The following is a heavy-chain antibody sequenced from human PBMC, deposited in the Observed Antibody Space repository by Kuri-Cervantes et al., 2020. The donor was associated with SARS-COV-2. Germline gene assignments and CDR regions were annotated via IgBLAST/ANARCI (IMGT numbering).Heavy chain of an antibody. D-gene: IGHD6-19*01. V-gene: IGHV4-34*01. CDR2: INHSGST. Sequence: SETLSLTCAVYGGSFSGYYWSWIRQPPEKGLEWIGEINHSGSTNYNPSLKSRVTISVDTSKNQFSLKLSSVTAADTAVYYCARGVGAAVAGTLITIYYYYGMDVWGQGTTVTVSS. CDR3: ARGVGAAVAGTLITIYYYYGMDV. J-gene: IGHJ6*02. CDR1: GGSFSGYY.